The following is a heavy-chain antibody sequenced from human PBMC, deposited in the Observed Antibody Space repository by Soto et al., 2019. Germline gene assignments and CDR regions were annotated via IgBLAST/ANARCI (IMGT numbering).Heavy chain of an antibody. J-gene: IGHJ4*02. V-gene: IGHV4-59*01. CDR1: GGSISSYY. CDR3: ARSASDYYGSGFGY. D-gene: IGHD3-10*01. CDR2: IYYSGST. Sequence: QVQLQESGPGLVKPSETLSLTCTVSGGSISSYYWSWIRQPPGKGLEWIGYIYYSGSTNYNPSLTSRATIAVDTSKTQFSLKLSSVTAADTAVYYCARSASDYYGSGFGYWGQGTLVTVSS.